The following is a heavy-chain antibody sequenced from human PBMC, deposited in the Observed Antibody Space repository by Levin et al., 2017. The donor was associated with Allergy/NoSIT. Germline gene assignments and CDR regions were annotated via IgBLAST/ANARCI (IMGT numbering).Heavy chain of an antibody. CDR1: GYTFTGYY. Sequence: ASVKVSCKASGYTFTGYYMHWVRQAPGQGLEWMGWINPNSGGTNYAQKFQGRVTMTRDTSISTAYMELSRLRSDDTAVYYCARETFNYDILTGAYYYYYMDVWGKGTTVTVSS. D-gene: IGHD3-9*01. J-gene: IGHJ6*03. CDR3: ARETFNYDILTGAYYYYYMDV. V-gene: IGHV1-2*02. CDR2: INPNSGGT.